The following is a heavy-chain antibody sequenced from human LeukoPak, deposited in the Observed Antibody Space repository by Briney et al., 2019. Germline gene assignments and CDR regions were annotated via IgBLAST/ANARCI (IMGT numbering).Heavy chain of an antibody. V-gene: IGHV4-59*08. D-gene: IGHD3-22*01. CDR2: IYYSGST. CDR3: ARREYDSRGYGFAHYYFDY. CDR1: GGSISSYY. Sequence: SETLSLTCTVSGGSISSYYWSWIRQPPGKGLEWIGNIYYSGSTNYNPSLKSRVTISVDTSKNQFSLKLSSVTAADTAVYYCARREYDSRGYGFAHYYFDYWGQGTLVTVSS. J-gene: IGHJ4*02.